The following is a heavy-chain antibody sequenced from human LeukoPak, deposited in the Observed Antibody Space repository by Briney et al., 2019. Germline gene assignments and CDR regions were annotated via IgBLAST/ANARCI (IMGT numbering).Heavy chain of an antibody. CDR3: ARDTGAYYDSGGLDY. V-gene: IGHV3-21*01. CDR2: ISSSSSYI. Sequence: GGSLRLSCAASGFSFSSYSMNWVRQAPGKGLEWVSSISSSSSYIYYADSVKGRFTISRDNAKNSLYLQMNSLRAEDTAVYYCARDTGAYYDSGGLDYWGQGTLVTVSS. D-gene: IGHD3-22*01. J-gene: IGHJ4*02. CDR1: GFSFSSYS.